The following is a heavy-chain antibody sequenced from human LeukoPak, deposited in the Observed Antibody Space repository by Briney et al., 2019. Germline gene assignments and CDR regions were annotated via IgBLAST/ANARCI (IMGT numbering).Heavy chain of an antibody. Sequence: SETLSLTCAVYGGSFSGYYWSWIRQPPGKGLEWIGEINHSGSTNYNPSLKSRVTISVDTSKNQFSLKLSSVTAAGTAVYYCASFYCSGGSCYQYFSYYYMDVWGKGTTVTISS. D-gene: IGHD2-15*01. CDR2: INHSGST. CDR1: GGSFSGYY. CDR3: ASFYCSGGSCYQYFSYYYMDV. J-gene: IGHJ6*03. V-gene: IGHV4-34*01.